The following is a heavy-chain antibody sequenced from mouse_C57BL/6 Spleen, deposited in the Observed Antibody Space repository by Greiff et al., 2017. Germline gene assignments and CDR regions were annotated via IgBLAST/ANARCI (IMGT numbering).Heavy chain of an antibody. V-gene: IGHV1-81*01. Sequence: QVQLKESGAELARPGASVKLSCKASGYTFTSYGISWVKQRTGQGLEWIGEIYPRSGNTYYNEKFKGKATLTADKSSSTAYMELRSLTSEDSAVYFCAREEITTVVATGDYWGQGTTLTVSS. CDR1: GYTFTSYG. J-gene: IGHJ2*01. CDR3: AREEITTVVATGDY. CDR2: IYPRSGNT. D-gene: IGHD1-1*01.